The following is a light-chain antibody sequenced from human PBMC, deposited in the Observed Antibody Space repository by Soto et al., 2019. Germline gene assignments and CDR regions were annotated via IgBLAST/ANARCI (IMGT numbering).Light chain of an antibody. V-gene: IGKV3D-20*02. Sequence: VLTQSPCTLSLSPGERATLSCRASQSVSSSYLAWYQQKPGQAPRLLIYGASTRATGIPARFSGSGSGTEFTLTISSLQSDDFAVYYCQQRSSWPRITFGQGTRLEI. CDR2: GAS. CDR1: QSVSSSY. J-gene: IGKJ5*01. CDR3: QQRSSWPRIT.